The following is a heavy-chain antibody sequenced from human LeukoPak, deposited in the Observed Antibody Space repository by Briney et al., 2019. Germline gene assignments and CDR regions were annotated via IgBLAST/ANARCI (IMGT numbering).Heavy chain of an antibody. J-gene: IGHJ5*02. Sequence: SVKVSCKASGYTFTSYAISWVRQAPGQGLEWMGGIIPIFGTANYAQKFQGRVTITADESTSTAYMELSSLRSEDTAVYYCARMDSYDFWSGYDLWGQGTLVTVSS. CDR1: GYTFTSYA. CDR2: IIPIFGTA. V-gene: IGHV1-69*13. CDR3: ARMDSYDFWSGYDL. D-gene: IGHD3-3*01.